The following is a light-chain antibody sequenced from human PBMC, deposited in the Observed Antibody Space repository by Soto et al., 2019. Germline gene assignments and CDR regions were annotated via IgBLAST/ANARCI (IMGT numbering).Light chain of an antibody. J-gene: IGLJ1*01. CDR1: GSNLGRNY. CDR3: GSWDNILRAYV. CDR2: DNV. Sequence: QSVLTQPPSVSATPGQKVTISCSGSGSNLGRNYVSWYQQLPGTAPELLIDDNVYRFSGIPDRFSASKSGTSATLGITGLQTGDEGEYYCGSWDNILRAYVFGTGTKLTVL. V-gene: IGLV1-51*01.